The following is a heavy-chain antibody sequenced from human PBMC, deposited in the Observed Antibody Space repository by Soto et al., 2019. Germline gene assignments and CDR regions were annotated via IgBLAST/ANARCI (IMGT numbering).Heavy chain of an antibody. D-gene: IGHD2-8*01. CDR1: GFTFSTFS. CDR2: SRPSGDTT. CDR3: AKVADAFDY. J-gene: IGHJ4*02. V-gene: IGHV3-23*01. Sequence: GGSLRLSCTASGFTFSTFSASWVRQAPGKGLEWVAASRPSGDTTFYADSVKGRFTISRDNSKNTLYLQMNSLRAEDTAVYYCAKVADAFDYWGQGTLVTVSS.